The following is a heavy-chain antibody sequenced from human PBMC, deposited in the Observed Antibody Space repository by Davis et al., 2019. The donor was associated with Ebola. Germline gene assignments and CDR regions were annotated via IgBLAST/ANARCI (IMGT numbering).Heavy chain of an antibody. J-gene: IGHJ4*02. V-gene: IGHV2-70*11. D-gene: IGHD6-6*01. CDR2: IDWDADK. Sequence: SGPTLVKPTQTLTLTCTFSGFSLSTRGMCVSWIRQPPGKALEWLARIDWDADKYYSTSLQTRLTISKDTSKNQVVLTMTNMDPVDTATYFCARIGGDSSSTGSFDYWGQGSLVTVSS. CDR1: GFSLSTRGMC. CDR3: ARIGGDSSSTGSFDY.